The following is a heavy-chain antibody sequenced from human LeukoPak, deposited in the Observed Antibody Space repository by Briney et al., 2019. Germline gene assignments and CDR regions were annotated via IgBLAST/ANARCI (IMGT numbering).Heavy chain of an antibody. CDR3: ARLIPSRSYEVDAFDI. Sequence: ASETLSLTCSVSGGSISRSSYYWSWIRQPPGKGLEWIGYIYYSGSTNYNPSLKSRVTISVDTSKNQFSLKLSSVTAADTAVYYCARLIPSRSYEVDAFDIWGQGTMVTVSS. CDR2: IYYSGST. D-gene: IGHD1-26*01. V-gene: IGHV4-61*05. J-gene: IGHJ3*02. CDR1: GGSISRSSYY.